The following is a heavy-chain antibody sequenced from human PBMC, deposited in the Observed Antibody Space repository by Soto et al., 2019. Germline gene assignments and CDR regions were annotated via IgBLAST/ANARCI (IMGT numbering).Heavy chain of an antibody. CDR3: ARHSPYYYDSSGYYYDGAFDI. V-gene: IGHV1-18*01. J-gene: IGHJ3*02. Sequence: ASVKVSCKASGYTFTSYGISWVRQAPGQGLEWMGWISAYNGNTNYAQKLQDRVTMTTDTSTSTAYMELRSLRSDDTAVYYCARHSPYYYDSSGYYYDGAFDIWG. CDR1: GYTFTSYG. CDR2: ISAYNGNT. D-gene: IGHD3-22*01.